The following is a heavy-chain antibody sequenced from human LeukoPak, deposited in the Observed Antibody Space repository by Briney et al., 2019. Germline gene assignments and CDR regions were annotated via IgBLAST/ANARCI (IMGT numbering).Heavy chain of an antibody. D-gene: IGHD6-13*01. CDR3: AAWRGSSWFDY. Sequence: GGSLRLSCAASGFPVSSNHMGWVRQAPGKGLEWVSVIFGGGMTSYAGSVQGRVTLSRDNSKNTLYLQMIRLRVEDTAVYYCAAWRGSSWFDYWGQGTLVTVSS. V-gene: IGHV3-53*01. J-gene: IGHJ4*02. CDR1: GFPVSSNH. CDR2: IFGGGMT.